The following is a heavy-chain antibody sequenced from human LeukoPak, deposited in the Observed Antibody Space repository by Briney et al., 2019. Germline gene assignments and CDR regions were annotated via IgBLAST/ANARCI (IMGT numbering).Heavy chain of an antibody. CDR1: GFTFSSYG. D-gene: IGHD2-2*01. CDR2: IWYDGSNK. Sequence: PGGSLRLSCAASGFTFSSYGMHWVRQAPGKGLEWVAVIWYDGSNKYYADSVKGRFTISRDNSKNTLYLQMNSLRAEDTAVYYCPKSEVPAALVRDWNYYYYMDVWGKGTTVTVSS. CDR3: PKSEVPAALVRDWNYYYYMDV. J-gene: IGHJ6*03. V-gene: IGHV3-33*06.